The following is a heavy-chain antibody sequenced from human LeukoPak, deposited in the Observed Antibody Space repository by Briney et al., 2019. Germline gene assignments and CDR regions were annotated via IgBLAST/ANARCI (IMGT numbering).Heavy chain of an antibody. J-gene: IGHJ3*02. CDR3: ARASFYDFAFGM. V-gene: IGHV4-39*07. D-gene: IGHD3/OR15-3a*01. CDR1: GGSISSSSNY. CDR2: IYYSGST. Sequence: SETLSLTCTVSGGSISSSSNYWGWIRQPPGKGLEWIGSIYYSGSTYYNPSLKSRVTISVDTSKNQFSLELSSVTAADTAVYYCARASFYDFAFGMWGQGTAVTVSS.